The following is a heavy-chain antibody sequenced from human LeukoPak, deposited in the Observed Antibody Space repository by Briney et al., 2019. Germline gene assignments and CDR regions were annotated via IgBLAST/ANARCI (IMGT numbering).Heavy chain of an antibody. V-gene: IGHV3-23*01. D-gene: IGHD5-12*01. Sequence: GALRLSCAASGFYFNGYGMAWVRQAPGKGLEWVSGISGSGGNTYYADSVKGRFTLSRDNSENTVYLQMNSLRAEDTAVYYCAKLSGYAVDYYYYYMDVWGKGTTVTIPS. CDR3: AKLSGYAVDYYYYYMDV. CDR1: GFYFNGYG. CDR2: ISGSGGNT. J-gene: IGHJ6*03.